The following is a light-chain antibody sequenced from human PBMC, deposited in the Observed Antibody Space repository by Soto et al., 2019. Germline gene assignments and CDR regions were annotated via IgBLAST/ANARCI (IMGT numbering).Light chain of an antibody. Sequence: DIQMTQSPSSVSASVGDRVTITCRASQGLSSWLAWYQQRPGKAPKLLIYAATILHTGVPSRFVGSGSATDFTLTFTSLQPEDFAPYYCQHGYNFPLTVGGGTRVEIK. CDR3: QHGYNFPLT. V-gene: IGKV1D-12*01. CDR2: AAT. J-gene: IGKJ4*01. CDR1: QGLSSW.